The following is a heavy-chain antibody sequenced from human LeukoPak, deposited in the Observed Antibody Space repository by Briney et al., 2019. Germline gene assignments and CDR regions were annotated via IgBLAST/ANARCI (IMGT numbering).Heavy chain of an antibody. Sequence: GESLKISCKGSGYSFTNYWIGWVRQMPGKGLEWMGIIYPGDSDTRYSPSFQGQVTISADKSISTAYLQWSSLKASDTAMYYCATRNYYDSSDYYYDKGAFDIWGQGTMVTVSS. J-gene: IGHJ3*02. CDR1: GYSFTNYW. V-gene: IGHV5-51*01. D-gene: IGHD3-22*01. CDR2: IYPGDSDT. CDR3: ATRNYYDSSDYYYDKGAFDI.